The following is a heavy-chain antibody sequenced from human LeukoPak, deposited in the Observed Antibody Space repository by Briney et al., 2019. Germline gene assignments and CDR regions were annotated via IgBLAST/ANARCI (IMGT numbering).Heavy chain of an antibody. D-gene: IGHD5-12*01. V-gene: IGHV3-21*01. Sequence: GGSLRLSCAASGFTFSNYNMNWVRQAPGKGLEWVSSISSSSTYMYYADSVKGRFTISRDNARNSLYLQMNSLRAEDTAVYYCAEVARSGYWGQGTLVTVSS. CDR1: GFTFSNYN. J-gene: IGHJ4*02. CDR2: ISSSSTYM. CDR3: AEVARSGY.